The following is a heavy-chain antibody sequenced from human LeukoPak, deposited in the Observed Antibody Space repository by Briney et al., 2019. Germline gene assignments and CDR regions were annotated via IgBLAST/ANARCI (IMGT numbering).Heavy chain of an antibody. CDR3: AKDAPAGIVVVPAAPH. J-gene: IGHJ4*02. Sequence: QPGGSLRLSCAASGFTFSSYGMSWVRQAPGKGLEWVSAISGSGGSTYYADSVKGRFTISRDNSKNTLYLQMNGLRAEDTAIYYCAKDAPAGIVVVPAAPHWGQGTLVTVSS. CDR1: GFTFSSYG. D-gene: IGHD2-2*01. V-gene: IGHV3-23*01. CDR2: ISGSGGST.